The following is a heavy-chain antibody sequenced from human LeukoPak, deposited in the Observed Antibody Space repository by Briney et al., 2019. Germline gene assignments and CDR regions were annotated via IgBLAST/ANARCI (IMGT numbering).Heavy chain of an antibody. Sequence: GESPKISCKGSGYSFTSYWIGWVRQMPGKGLEWMGIIYPGDSDTRYSPSFQGQVTISADKSISTAYLQWSSLKASDTAMYYCARQDSGYGYYYYGMDVWGQGTTVTVSS. CDR1: GYSFTSYW. V-gene: IGHV5-51*01. CDR3: ARQDSGYGYYYYGMDV. J-gene: IGHJ6*02. CDR2: IYPGDSDT. D-gene: IGHD5-12*01.